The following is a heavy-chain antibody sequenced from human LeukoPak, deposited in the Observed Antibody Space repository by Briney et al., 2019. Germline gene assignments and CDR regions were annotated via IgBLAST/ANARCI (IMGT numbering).Heavy chain of an antibody. CDR1: GGSISSGGYS. CDR3: ARIRGSVITGTTGAYYYYGMDV. Sequence: SQTLSLTCTVSGGSISSGGYSWSWIRQHPGKGLEWIGYIYYSGSTYYNPSLKSRVTISVDTSKNQFSLKLSSVTAADTAVYYCARIRGSVITGTTGAYYYYGMDVWGQGTTVTVSS. CDR2: IYYSGST. D-gene: IGHD1-7*01. J-gene: IGHJ6*02. V-gene: IGHV4-31*03.